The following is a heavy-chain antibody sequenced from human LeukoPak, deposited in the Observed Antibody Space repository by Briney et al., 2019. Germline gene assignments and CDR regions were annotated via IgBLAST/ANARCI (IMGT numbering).Heavy chain of an antibody. CDR2: IYYSGSTSVST. CDR3: ARGARDFYI. CDR1: GGSISSYY. V-gene: IGHV4-59*01. Sequence: SETLSLTCTVSGGSISSYYWSWIRQPPGKGLEWIGGIYYSGSTSVSTNYNPSLKSRVTISVDTSKNQFSLKLNSVTAADTAVYYCARGARDFYIWGQGTIVTVSS. J-gene: IGHJ3*02. D-gene: IGHD2/OR15-2a*01.